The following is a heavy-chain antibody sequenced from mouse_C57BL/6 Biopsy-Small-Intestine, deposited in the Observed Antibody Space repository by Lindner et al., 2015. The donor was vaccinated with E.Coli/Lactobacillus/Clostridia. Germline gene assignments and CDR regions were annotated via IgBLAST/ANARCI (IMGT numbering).Heavy chain of an antibody. CDR2: LNTHSGET. CDR1: GYGFTGYY. D-gene: IGHD2-3*01. CDR3: ARVYSEELVKPFDY. J-gene: IGHJ4*01. Sequence: SVKVSCKASGYGFTGYYIHWVRQAPGQGLEWMGWLNTHSGETNYAQKFQDRVTMTRDTSISTAYMELSSLRSDDTAVYYCARVYSEELVKPFDYWGQGTLVTVSS. V-gene: IGHV1-66*01.